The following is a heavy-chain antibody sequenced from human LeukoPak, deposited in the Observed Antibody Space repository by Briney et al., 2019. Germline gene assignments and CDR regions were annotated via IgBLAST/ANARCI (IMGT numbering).Heavy chain of an antibody. CDR1: GGSISSGGYY. J-gene: IGHJ4*02. CDR2: IYYSGST. CDR3: AGGGDSGSPDY. D-gene: IGHD3-10*01. V-gene: IGHV4-31*03. Sequence: NTSETLSLTCTVSGGSISSGGYYWSWLRQHPGKGLEWIGYIYYSGSTYYNPSLKSRVTISVDTSKNQFSLKLSSVTAADTAVYYCAGGGDSGSPDYWGQGTLVTVSS.